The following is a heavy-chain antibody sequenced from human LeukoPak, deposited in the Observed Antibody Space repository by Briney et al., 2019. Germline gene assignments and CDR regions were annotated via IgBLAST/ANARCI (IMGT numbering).Heavy chain of an antibody. V-gene: IGHV3-30*18. J-gene: IGHJ4*02. D-gene: IGHD3-10*01. Sequence: PGGPLRLSCAASGFTFSSYGMHWVRQAPGKGLEWVAVISYDGSNKYYADSVKGRFTISRDNSKNTLYLQMNSLRAEDTAVYYCAKDLTGMVRGEGAFDYWGQGTLVTVSS. CDR2: ISYDGSNK. CDR3: AKDLTGMVRGEGAFDY. CDR1: GFTFSSYG.